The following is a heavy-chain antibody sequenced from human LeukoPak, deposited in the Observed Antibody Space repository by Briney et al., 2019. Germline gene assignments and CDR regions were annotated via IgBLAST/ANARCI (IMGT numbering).Heavy chain of an antibody. CDR2: ISSRSSYI. CDR1: GFTFSLYS. D-gene: IGHD1-26*01. CDR3: ARDSPGWGAFDV. Sequence: PGGSLRLSCAASGFTFSLYSMNWVRQAPGKGLEWVSSISSRSSYIYYADSLKGRFTMSRDNAKKSLYLQMNSLRAEDTAVYYCARDSPGWGAFDVWGQGTMVTVSS. V-gene: IGHV3-21*01. J-gene: IGHJ3*01.